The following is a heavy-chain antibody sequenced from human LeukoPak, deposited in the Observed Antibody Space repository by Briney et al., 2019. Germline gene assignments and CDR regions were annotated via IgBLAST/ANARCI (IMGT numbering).Heavy chain of an antibody. V-gene: IGHV1-18*01. CDR2: ISAYNGNT. D-gene: IGHD5-18*01. CDR1: GYTFTSYG. J-gene: IGHJ4*02. Sequence: ASAKVSCKASGYTFTSYGISWVRQAPGQGLEWMGWISAYNGNTNYAQKLHGRVTMTTDTSTSTAYMELRSLRSDETAVYYCARDPRIMYRGYSYGFFDYWGQGTLVTVSS. CDR3: ARDPRIMYRGYSYGFFDY.